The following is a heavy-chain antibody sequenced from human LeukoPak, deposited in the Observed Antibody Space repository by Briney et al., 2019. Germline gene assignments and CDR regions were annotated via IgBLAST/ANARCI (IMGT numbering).Heavy chain of an antibody. J-gene: IGHJ4*02. Sequence: SETLSLTCTVSGGSISSGGYYWSWIRQHPGKGLEWIGYIYYSGGTYYNPSLKSRVTISVDTSKNQFSLKLSSVTAADTAVYYCARDRSGSYLFDYWGQGTLVTVSS. V-gene: IGHV4-31*03. CDR1: GGSISSGGYY. CDR3: ARDRSGSYLFDY. CDR2: IYYSGGT. D-gene: IGHD1-26*01.